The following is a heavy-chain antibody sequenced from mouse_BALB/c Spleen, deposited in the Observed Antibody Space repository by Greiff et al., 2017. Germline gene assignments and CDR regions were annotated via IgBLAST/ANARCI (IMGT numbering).Heavy chain of an antibody. CDR1: GFSLPSYG. V-gene: IGHV2-9*02. CDR2: IWAGGST. Sequence: VKLMESGPGLVAPSQSLSITCTVSGFSLPSYGVHWVRQPPGKGLEWLGVIWAGGSTNYNSDLMSRLSISKDNSKSQVFLKMNSLQTDDTAMYYCARYCNSGAMDYWGQGTSVTVSS. CDR3: ARYCNSGAMDY. J-gene: IGHJ4*01. D-gene: IGHD2-1*01.